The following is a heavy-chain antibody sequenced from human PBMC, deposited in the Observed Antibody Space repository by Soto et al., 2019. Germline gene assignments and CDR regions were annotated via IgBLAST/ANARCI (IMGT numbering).Heavy chain of an antibody. CDR1: GGSISSGDYY. CDR2: IYYSGST. D-gene: IGHD6-13*01. V-gene: IGHV4-30-4*02. Sequence: PSETLSLTCTVSGGSISSGDYYWSWIRQPPGKGLEWIGYIYYSGSTYYNPSLKSRLTISVDTSKNQFSLQLSSVTAADTAVYYCATSYGNAWYTYWGQGTQVTVSS. J-gene: IGHJ4*02. CDR3: ATSYGNAWYTY.